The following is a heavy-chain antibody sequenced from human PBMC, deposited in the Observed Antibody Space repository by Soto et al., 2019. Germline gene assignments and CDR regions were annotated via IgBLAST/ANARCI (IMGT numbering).Heavy chain of an antibody. CDR1: NGSVSSGTYS. Sequence: KPSETLSLTCTVSNGSVSSGTYSWSWVRQPQGKGLEWIGYIYYSGTTYYTPSLKRRLTMAMDRANDHFSLNLTAVTAADTAVYFCSRGHYYYGMDVWGQGITVTVSS. CDR3: SRGHYYYGMDV. CDR2: IYYSGTT. J-gene: IGHJ6*02. V-gene: IGHV4-30-2*01.